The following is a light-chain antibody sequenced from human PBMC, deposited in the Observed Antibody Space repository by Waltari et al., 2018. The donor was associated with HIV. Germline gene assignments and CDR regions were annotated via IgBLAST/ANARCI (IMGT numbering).Light chain of an antibody. J-gene: IGKJ4*01. CDR2: GAS. V-gene: IGKV3-20*01. CDR3: HQYAGSPLT. Sequence: EIVLTQSPGTLSLSPGESVTLSCRISQSISSRFLAWYQQKPGQAPRLLSHGASSRATDIPDRFSGSGSGTEFTLTISRLEPEDFAVYYCHQYAGSPLTFGGGTKVEIK. CDR1: QSISSRF.